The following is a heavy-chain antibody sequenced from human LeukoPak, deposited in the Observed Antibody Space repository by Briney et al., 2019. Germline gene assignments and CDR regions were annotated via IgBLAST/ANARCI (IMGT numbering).Heavy chain of an antibody. Sequence: SETLSLTCAVYGGPFSGYYWSWIRQPPGKGLEWIGEINHSGSTNYNPSLKSRVTISVDTSKNQFSLKLSSVTAADTAVYYRARGVLSNAWGQGTLVTVSS. CDR2: INHSGST. CDR3: ARGVLSNA. V-gene: IGHV4-34*01. CDR1: GGPFSGYY. D-gene: IGHD2-8*02. J-gene: IGHJ4*02.